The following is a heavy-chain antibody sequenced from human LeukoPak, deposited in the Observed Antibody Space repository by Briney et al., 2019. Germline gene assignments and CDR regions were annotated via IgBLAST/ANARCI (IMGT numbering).Heavy chain of an antibody. J-gene: IGHJ5*02. CDR3: AREGHDYYDSSGYYGRNWFDP. CDR1: GGSISSGSYY. Sequence: SETLSLTCTVSGGSISSGSYYWSWLRQPAGMGLEWIGRIYTSGSTNYNPSLKSRVTISVDTSKNQFSLKLSSVTAADTAVYYCAREGHDYYDSSGYYGRNWFDPWGQGTLVTVSS. D-gene: IGHD3-22*01. CDR2: IYTSGST. V-gene: IGHV4-61*02.